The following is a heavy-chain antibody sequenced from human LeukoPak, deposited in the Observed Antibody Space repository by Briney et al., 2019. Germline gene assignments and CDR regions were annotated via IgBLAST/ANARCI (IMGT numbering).Heavy chain of an antibody. D-gene: IGHD3-9*01. Sequence: GGSLRLSCAASGFTFSSYAMHWVRQAPGKGLEWVAVISYDGSNKYYADSVKGRFTISRDNSKNTLYLQMNSLRAEDTAVYYCARENILTGNDYWGQGTLVTVSS. CDR2: ISYDGSNK. V-gene: IGHV3-30*04. CDR3: ARENILTGNDY. J-gene: IGHJ4*02. CDR1: GFTFSSYA.